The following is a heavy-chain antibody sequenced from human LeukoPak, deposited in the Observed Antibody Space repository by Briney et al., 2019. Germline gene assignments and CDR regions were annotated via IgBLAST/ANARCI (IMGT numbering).Heavy chain of an antibody. CDR2: IYTSGST. V-gene: IGHV4-61*02. CDR1: GGSISSGSYY. J-gene: IGHJ4*02. D-gene: IGHD1-26*01. CDR3: ARSRSGGVGATHFDY. Sequence: SQTLSLTCTVSGGSISSGSYYWSWIRQPAGKGLEWIGRIYTSGSTNYNPSLKSRVTISVDTSKNQFSLKLSSVTAADTAVYYCARSRSGGVGATHFDYWGQGTLVTVSS.